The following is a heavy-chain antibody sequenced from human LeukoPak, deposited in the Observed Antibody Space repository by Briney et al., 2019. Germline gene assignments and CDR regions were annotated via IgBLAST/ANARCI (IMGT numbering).Heavy chain of an antibody. Sequence: GAAVPVSYQASGYTFTSYYMHWVRQAPGQGLEWMGLINPSGGSTSYAQNRQGRVTITRDTSTSTVYMELRSLRSEDTAVYDCARDLTIGAVAGPSYWGQGTLVTVSS. D-gene: IGHD6-19*01. J-gene: IGHJ4*02. V-gene: IGHV1-46*01. CDR2: INPSGGST. CDR1: GYTFTSYY. CDR3: ARDLTIGAVAGPSY.